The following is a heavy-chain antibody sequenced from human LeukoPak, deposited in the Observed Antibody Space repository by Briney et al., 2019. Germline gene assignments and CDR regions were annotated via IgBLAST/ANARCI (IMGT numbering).Heavy chain of an antibody. Sequence: SETLSLTCTVSGGSISSYYWSWIRQPPGKGLEWINYIYYSGSTNYHPSLKSRVTISVNTPKNQFSLKLSSVTAADTAVYYCARGGYYDKEAFDIWGQGTMVTVSS. V-gene: IGHV4-59*01. J-gene: IGHJ3*02. CDR1: GGSISSYY. CDR2: IYYSGST. D-gene: IGHD3-22*01. CDR3: ARGGYYDKEAFDI.